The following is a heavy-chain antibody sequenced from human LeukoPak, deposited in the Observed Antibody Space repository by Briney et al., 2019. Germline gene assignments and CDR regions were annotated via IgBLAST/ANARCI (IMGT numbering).Heavy chain of an antibody. Sequence: GGSLRLSCAASGFTFCRYELNWVRQAPGKGLEWVSYICSSGSIIYYADSVKGRFTISRDNAKNSLYLQMNSLRAEDPAVYYCARDLGMTDGDYVSYFDYWGQGTLVTVSS. CDR1: GFTFCRYE. J-gene: IGHJ4*02. CDR2: ICSSGSII. D-gene: IGHD4-17*01. CDR3: ARDLGMTDGDYVSYFDY. V-gene: IGHV3-48*03.